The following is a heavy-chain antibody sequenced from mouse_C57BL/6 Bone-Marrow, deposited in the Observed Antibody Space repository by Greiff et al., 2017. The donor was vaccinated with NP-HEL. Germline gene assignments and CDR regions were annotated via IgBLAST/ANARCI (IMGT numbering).Heavy chain of an antibody. CDR3: ARVLYGSSSYYAMDY. CDR2: ISDGGSYT. D-gene: IGHD1-1*01. Sequence: EVKLMESGGGLVKPGGSLKLSCAASGFTFSSYAMSWVRQTPEKRLEWVATISDGGSYTYYPDNVKGRFTISRDNAKNNLYLQMSHLKSEDTAMYYCARVLYGSSSYYAMDYWGQGTSVTVSS. J-gene: IGHJ4*01. CDR1: GFTFSSYA. V-gene: IGHV5-4*03.